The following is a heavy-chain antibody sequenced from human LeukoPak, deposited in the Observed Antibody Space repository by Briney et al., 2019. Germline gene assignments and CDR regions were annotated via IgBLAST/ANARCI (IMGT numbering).Heavy chain of an antibody. J-gene: IGHJ5*02. CDR1: GGSISTAGYY. CDR2: IDYSGTT. V-gene: IGHV4-31*11. Sequence: SETLSLTCAVSGGSISTAGYYWTWIRQHPGKGLEWIGYIDYSGTTSYNPSLKSRVTMSVDTSKNQFSLNLNSVTAADTAVYYCARGSWFDPWGQGTLVTVSS. CDR3: ARGSWFDP.